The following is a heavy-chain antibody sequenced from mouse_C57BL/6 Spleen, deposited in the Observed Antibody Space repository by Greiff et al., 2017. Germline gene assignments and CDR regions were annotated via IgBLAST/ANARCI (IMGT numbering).Heavy chain of an antibody. J-gene: IGHJ2*01. V-gene: IGHV1-72*01. Sequence: QVQLQQPGAELVKPGASVKLSCKASGYTFTSYWMHWVKQRPGRGLEWIGRIDPNSGGTKYNEKFKSKATLTVDKPSSTAYMQLSSLTSEDSAVYYCARGRGFITTVVAHFDDWGQGTTRTVSS. CDR2: IDPNSGGT. CDR1: GYTFTSYW. CDR3: ARGRGFITTVVAHFDD. D-gene: IGHD1-1*01.